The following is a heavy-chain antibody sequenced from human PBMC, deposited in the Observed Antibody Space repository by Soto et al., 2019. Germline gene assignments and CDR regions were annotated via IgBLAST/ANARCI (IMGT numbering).Heavy chain of an antibody. Sequence: GGSLRFSCAASGFTFSSYGMHWVRQAPGKGLEWVAVISYDGSNKYYADSVKGRFTISRDNSKNTLYLQMNSLRAEDTAVYYCAKVFHPSKYSGYDLDGQPFDYWGQGTLVTVSS. CDR2: ISYDGSNK. D-gene: IGHD5-12*01. CDR3: AKVFHPSKYSGYDLDGQPFDY. V-gene: IGHV3-30*18. CDR1: GFTFSSYG. J-gene: IGHJ4*02.